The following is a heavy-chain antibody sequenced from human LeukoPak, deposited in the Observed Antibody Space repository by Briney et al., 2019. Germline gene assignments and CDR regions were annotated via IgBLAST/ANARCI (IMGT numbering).Heavy chain of an antibody. V-gene: IGHV4-59*01. CDR1: GGSISSYY. D-gene: IGHD5-18*01. CDR2: IYYSGST. CDR3: AREIGPRQLHLWGSAFDY. J-gene: IGHJ4*02. Sequence: SETLSLTCTVSGGSISSYYWSWIRQPPGKGLEWIGYIYYSGSTNYNPSLKSRVTISVDTSKNQFSLKLSSVTAEDTAVYYCAREIGPRQLHLWGSAFDYWGQGTLVTVSS.